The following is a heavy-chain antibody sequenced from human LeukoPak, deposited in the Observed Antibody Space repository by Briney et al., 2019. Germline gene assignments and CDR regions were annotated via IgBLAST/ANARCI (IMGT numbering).Heavy chain of an antibody. CDR1: GYTFTSYG. J-gene: IGHJ6*03. D-gene: IGHD3-10*01. Sequence: ASVKVSCKASGYTFTSYGISWVRQAPGQGLEWMGWISAYNGNTNYAQKLQGRVTMTTDTSTSTAYMELRSLRSDDTAVYYCARDPKVRGQYHYMDVWGKGTTVTVSS. CDR3: ARDPKVRGQYHYMDV. V-gene: IGHV1-18*01. CDR2: ISAYNGNT.